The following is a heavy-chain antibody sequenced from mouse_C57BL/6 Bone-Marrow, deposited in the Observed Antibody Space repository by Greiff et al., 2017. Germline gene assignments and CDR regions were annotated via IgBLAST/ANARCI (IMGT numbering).Heavy chain of an antibody. CDR2: IDPSDSYT. CDR1: GYTFTSYW. CDR3: ARSDDYDGFAY. J-gene: IGHJ3*01. Sequence: QVQLQQPGAELVKPGASVKLSCKASGYTFTSYWMQWVKQRPGQGLEWIGEIDPSDSYTNYNQKFKGEATLTVDTSSSTAYMQLSSLRSEDSAVYYCARSDDYDGFAYWGQGTLVTVSA. D-gene: IGHD2-4*01. V-gene: IGHV1-50*01.